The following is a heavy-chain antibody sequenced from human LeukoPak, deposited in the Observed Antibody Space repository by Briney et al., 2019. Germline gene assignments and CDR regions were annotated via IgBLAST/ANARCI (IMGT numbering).Heavy chain of an antibody. V-gene: IGHV3-11*06. CDR3: ARSDIVVVPAAPTLDV. CDR1: GFTYSDYH. J-gene: IGHJ6*04. D-gene: IGHD2-2*01. CDR2: ISSSSSYT. Sequence: GGSLRLSCAASGFTYSDYHMSWIRQAPGKGLEWVSYISSSSSYTNYADSVKGRFTISRDNAKNSLYLQMNSLRAEDTAVYYCARSDIVVVPAAPTLDVWGNGTTVTVSS.